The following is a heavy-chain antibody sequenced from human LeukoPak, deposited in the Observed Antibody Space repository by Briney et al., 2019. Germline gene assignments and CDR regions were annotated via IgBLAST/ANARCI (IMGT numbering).Heavy chain of an antibody. Sequence: SETLSLTCTVSGGSISSSSYYWGWIRQPPGKGLEWIGEINHSGSTNYNPSLKSRVTISVDTSKNQFSLKLSSVTAADTAVYYCATRLGNWGQGTLVTVSS. CDR2: INHSGST. D-gene: IGHD1-26*01. J-gene: IGHJ4*02. V-gene: IGHV4-39*07. CDR1: GGSISSSSYY. CDR3: ATRLGN.